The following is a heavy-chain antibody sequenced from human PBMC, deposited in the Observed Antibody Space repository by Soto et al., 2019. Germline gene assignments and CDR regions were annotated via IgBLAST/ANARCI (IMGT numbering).Heavy chain of an antibody. CDR1: GFTFSSYS. D-gene: IGHD6-13*01. Sequence: EVQLVESGGGLVKPGGSLRLSCAASGFTFSSYSMNWVRQAPGKGLEWVSSISSSSSYIYYADSVKGRFTISRDNAKNSLYLQMNSLRAEDTAVYYCARDLKESSSWYGVWYFDLWGRGTLVTVSS. V-gene: IGHV3-21*01. J-gene: IGHJ2*01. CDR3: ARDLKESSSWYGVWYFDL. CDR2: ISSSSSYI.